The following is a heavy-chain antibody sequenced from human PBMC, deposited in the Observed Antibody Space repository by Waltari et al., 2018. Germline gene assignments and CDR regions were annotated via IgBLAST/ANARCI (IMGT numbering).Heavy chain of an antibody. Sequence: EVQLLESGGGLLQPGGSLRLSCAASGFTFSSYAMSWPRQAPGKGLEWVSVIYSGGSTYYADSVKGRFTISRDNSKNTLYLQMNSLRAEDTAVYYCAKDQQPSDAFDIWGQGTMVTVSS. CDR3: AKDQQPSDAFDI. J-gene: IGHJ3*02. D-gene: IGHD6-13*01. V-gene: IGHV3-23*03. CDR1: GFTFSSYA. CDR2: IYSGGST.